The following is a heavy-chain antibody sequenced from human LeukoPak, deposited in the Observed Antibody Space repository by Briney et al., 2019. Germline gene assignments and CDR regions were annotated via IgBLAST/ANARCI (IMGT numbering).Heavy chain of an antibody. CDR2: IYYSGST. V-gene: IGHV4-59*04. J-gene: IGHJ4*02. Sequence: SETLSLTCTVSGGSISSYYWSWIRQPPGKGLEWIATIYYSGSTYYNPSLKSRVTISVDTSKNQFSLKLSSVTAADTAVYYCARWIPSGATFDYWGQGTPVTVSS. CDR3: ARWIPSGATFDY. CDR1: GGSISSYY. D-gene: IGHD1-26*01.